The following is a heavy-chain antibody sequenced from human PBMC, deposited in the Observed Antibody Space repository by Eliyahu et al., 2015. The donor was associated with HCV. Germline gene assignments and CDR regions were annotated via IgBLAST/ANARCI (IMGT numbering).Heavy chain of an antibody. Sequence: QVQLEQSGAEVKKPGSSVKVSCKASGGTFRTLSINWVRQAPGQGLXWMGRILPAFGSSNYAQKFQGRVSITADESTATAYLELNSLTSDDTAIFYCATVRASVTHRAEYFQHWGQGTLVTVS. CDR2: ILPAFGSS. CDR1: GGTFRTLS. J-gene: IGHJ1*01. CDR3: ATVRASVTHRAEYFQH. D-gene: IGHD5/OR15-5a*01. V-gene: IGHV1-69*01.